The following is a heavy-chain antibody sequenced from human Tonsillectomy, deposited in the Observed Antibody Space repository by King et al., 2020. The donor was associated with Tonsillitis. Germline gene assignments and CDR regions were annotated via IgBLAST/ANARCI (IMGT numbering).Heavy chain of an antibody. CDR1: GFTFGDYA. CDR3: TRAGYSSGYYDY. D-gene: IGHD6-19*01. CDR2: IRSKAYGGTT. Sequence: VQLVESGGGLVQPGRSLRLSCTASGFTFGDYAMSWVRQAPGKGLEGVGFIRSKAYGGTTEYAASVKGRFTISRDDSKSIAYLQMNSLKTEDTAVYYCTRAGYSSGYYDYWGQGTLVTVSS. V-gene: IGHV3-49*04. J-gene: IGHJ4*02.